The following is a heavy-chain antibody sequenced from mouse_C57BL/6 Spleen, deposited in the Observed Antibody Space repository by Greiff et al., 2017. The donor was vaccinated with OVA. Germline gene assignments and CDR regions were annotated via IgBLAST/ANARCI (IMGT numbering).Heavy chain of an antibody. V-gene: IGHV2-5*01. D-gene: IGHD2-10*01. CDR1: GFSLTSSG. CDR2: IWRGGST. CDR3: AKNSRTYYDYAMDY. Sequence: VQLQQSGPGLVQPSQSLSITCTVSGFSLTSSGVHWVRQSPGKGLEWLGVIWRGGSTDYNAAFMSRLSITKDNSKSQVFFKMNSLQADDTAIYYCAKNSRTYYDYAMDYWGQGTSVTVSS. J-gene: IGHJ4*01.